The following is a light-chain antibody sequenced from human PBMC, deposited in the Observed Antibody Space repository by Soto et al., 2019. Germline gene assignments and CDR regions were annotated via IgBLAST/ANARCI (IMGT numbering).Light chain of an antibody. CDR1: QSVSRY. V-gene: IGKV3-11*01. CDR2: GAS. Sequence: EIVLTQSPATLSLSPGERATVSCRASQSVSRYLAWFQQKPGQAPRLLIYGASNRATGIPARFSSSGSGTDFTLTISSLEPEDFAVYYCQQRSNWPRTFGQGTKVEIK. CDR3: QQRSNWPRT. J-gene: IGKJ1*01.